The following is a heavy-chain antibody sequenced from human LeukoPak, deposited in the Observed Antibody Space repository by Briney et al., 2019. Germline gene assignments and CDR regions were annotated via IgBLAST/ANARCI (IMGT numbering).Heavy chain of an antibody. Sequence: SATLSPTCTVSGVSISSSNYYWGWIRQPPGKGLAWIWSIYYSGSTYYNPSLKSRVTISVDTSKNQFSLKLSSVTAADTAVYYCARHSSSTSCYFLPWGQGTLVTVSS. D-gene: IGHD2-2*01. CDR3: ARHSSSTSCYFLP. CDR2: IYYSGST. J-gene: IGHJ5*02. CDR1: GVSISSSNYY. V-gene: IGHV4-39*01.